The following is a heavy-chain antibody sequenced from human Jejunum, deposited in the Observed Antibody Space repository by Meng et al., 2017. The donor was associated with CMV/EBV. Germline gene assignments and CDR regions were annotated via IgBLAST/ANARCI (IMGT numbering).Heavy chain of an antibody. V-gene: IGHV3-20*03. CDR2: IYSDHSGGTT. CDR1: GFSVNTNY. Sequence: SGFSVNTNYISWVRQAPGKGLEWVSIIYSDHSGGTTAYADSVKGRFTVSRDNAKNSLYLQMHSLRAEDTALYYCARDISFYGLDVWGQGTTVTVSS. J-gene: IGHJ6*02. CDR3: ARDISFYGLDV.